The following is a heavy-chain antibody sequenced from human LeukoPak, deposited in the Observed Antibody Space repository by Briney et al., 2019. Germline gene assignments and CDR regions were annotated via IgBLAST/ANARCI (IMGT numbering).Heavy chain of an antibody. Sequence: PSETLSLTCTVSGGSISSYYWSWIRQPAGKGLEWIGRIYTSGSTNYNPSLKSRVTMSVDTSKNQFSLKLSSVTAADTAVYYCARDYYDGSGYYFHFDYWGQGTLVTVSS. CDR1: GGSISSYY. CDR3: ARDYYDGSGYYFHFDY. V-gene: IGHV4-4*07. D-gene: IGHD3-22*01. CDR2: IYTSGST. J-gene: IGHJ4*02.